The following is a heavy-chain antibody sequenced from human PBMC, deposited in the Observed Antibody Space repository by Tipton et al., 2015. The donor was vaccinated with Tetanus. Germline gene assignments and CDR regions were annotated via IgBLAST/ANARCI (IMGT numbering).Heavy chain of an antibody. CDR1: NGSVSSSLYC. D-gene: IGHD3-16*01. CDR3: ARHPYASVNDWFDP. V-gene: IGHV4-39*01. Sequence: TLSLTCTVSNGSVSSSLYCWAWVRQSPGRGPEWIGTIYYNGNTYYNPSLKSRVTISVDTSKNQFSLKLTSVTAADTAVYYCARHPYASVNDWFDPWGQGTLVTVSS. CDR2: IYYNGNT. J-gene: IGHJ5*02.